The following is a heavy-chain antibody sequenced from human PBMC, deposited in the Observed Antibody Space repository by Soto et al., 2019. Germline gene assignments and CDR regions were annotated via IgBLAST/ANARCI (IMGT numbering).Heavy chain of an antibody. CDR2: IYHSGST. CDR1: GGSISSGGYS. CDR3: ARGSCSGGSCYSGNFDY. J-gene: IGHJ4*02. Sequence: SETLSLTCAVSGGSISSGGYSWSWIRQPPGKGLEWIGYIYHSGSTYYNPSLKSRVTISVDRSKNQFSLKLSSVTAADTAVYYCARGSCSGGSCYSGNFDYWGQGTLVTVS. V-gene: IGHV4-30-2*01. D-gene: IGHD2-15*01.